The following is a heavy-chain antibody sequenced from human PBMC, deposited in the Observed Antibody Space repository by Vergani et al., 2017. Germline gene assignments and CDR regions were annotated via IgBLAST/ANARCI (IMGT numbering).Heavy chain of an antibody. D-gene: IGHD3-10*01. CDR2: ISGSGGST. J-gene: IGHJ4*02. CDR3: AKQGAAVGSGSYALDY. CDR1: GFTFSSYV. Sequence: EVQLLESGGGLVQPGGSLRLSCAASGFTFSSYVMSWVRQAPGKGLEWVSAISGSGGSTYYADSVKGRFTISRENSKNTLYLQMNSLRAEDTAVYYCAKQGAAVGSGSYALDYWGQGTLVTVSS. V-gene: IGHV3-23*01.